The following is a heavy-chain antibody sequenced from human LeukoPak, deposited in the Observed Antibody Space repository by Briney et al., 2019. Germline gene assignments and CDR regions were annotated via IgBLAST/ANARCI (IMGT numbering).Heavy chain of an antibody. V-gene: IGHV3-7*01. Sequence: PGGSLRLSCAASGFTFSSYWMSWVRQAPGEGLEWVANIKQDGSEKYYVDSVKGRFTISRDNAKNSLYLQMNSLRAEDTAVYYCARAGNDYGDYGDYWGQGTLVTVSS. J-gene: IGHJ4*02. CDR1: GFTFSSYW. D-gene: IGHD4-17*01. CDR2: IKQDGSEK. CDR3: ARAGNDYGDYGDY.